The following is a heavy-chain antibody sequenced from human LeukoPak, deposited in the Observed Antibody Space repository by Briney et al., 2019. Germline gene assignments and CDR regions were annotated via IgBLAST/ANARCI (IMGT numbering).Heavy chain of an antibody. V-gene: IGHV1-69*05. J-gene: IGHJ5*02. CDR1: GGTFSSYA. CDR2: IIPIFGTA. CDR3: ARVAGIQLWLRETGFDP. D-gene: IGHD5-18*01. Sequence: ASVKVSCKASGGTFSSYAISWVRQAPGQGLEWMGGIIPIFGTANYAQKLQGRVTMTTDTSTSTAYMELRSLRSDDTAVYYCARVAGIQLWLRETGFDPWGQGTLVTVSS.